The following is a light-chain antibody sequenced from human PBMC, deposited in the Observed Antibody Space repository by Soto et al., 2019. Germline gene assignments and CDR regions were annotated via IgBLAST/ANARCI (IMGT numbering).Light chain of an antibody. V-gene: IGKV1-9*01. CDR3: QQLYTLPFT. CDR2: EAS. Sequence: DIQMTKYPSSLSASVGDRVTITCRASQGITDYLAWYQQRPGKAPKLLIYEASTLQSGVPSRFSGSGSGTEFTLTISGLLPEDFAAYHCQQLYTLPFTFGQGTRLEIK. J-gene: IGKJ5*01. CDR1: QGITDY.